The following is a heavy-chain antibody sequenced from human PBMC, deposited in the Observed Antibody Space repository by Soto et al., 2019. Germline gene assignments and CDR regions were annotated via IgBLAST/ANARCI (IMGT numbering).Heavy chain of an antibody. V-gene: IGHV3-23*01. D-gene: IGHD6-19*01. J-gene: IGHJ4*02. CDR3: AKGEGPAVSSSFY. Sequence: EVQLLESGGGLVQPGGSPTLSCAASGFTFSDYAMTWVRQAPGKGLEWVSGITASDDSTYYADSVKGRFTISRDNSKNTLYLQMNSLGTEDTALYFCAKGEGPAVSSSFYWGQGTLVTVSS. CDR2: ITASDDST. CDR1: GFTFSDYA.